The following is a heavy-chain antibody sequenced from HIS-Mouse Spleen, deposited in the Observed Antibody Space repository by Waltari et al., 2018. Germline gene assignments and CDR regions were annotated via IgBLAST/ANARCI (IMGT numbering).Heavy chain of an antibody. Sequence: EVQLVESGGGLVKPGGSLRLSCAASGFPFSHAWLSWVRQATGKGLEWVGRIKSKTDGGTTDYAAPVKGRFTISRDDSKNTLYLQMNSLKTEDTAVYYCTMGSVAGDYWGQGTLVTVSS. V-gene: IGHV3-15*01. CDR2: IKSKTDGGTT. CDR1: GFPFSHAW. D-gene: IGHD6-19*01. CDR3: TMGSVAGDY. J-gene: IGHJ4*02.